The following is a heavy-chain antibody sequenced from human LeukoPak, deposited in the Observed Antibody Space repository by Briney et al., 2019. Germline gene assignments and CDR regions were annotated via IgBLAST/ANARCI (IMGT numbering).Heavy chain of an antibody. CDR1: GFTFSSYA. CDR2: IRYDGSNK. D-gene: IGHD6-6*01. CDR3: AKDRIPLKIAAQAYDY. J-gene: IGHJ4*02. Sequence: GGSLRLSCAASGFTFSSYAMSWVRQAPGKGLEWVAFIRYDGSNKYYADSVKGRFTISRDNSKNTLYLQMNSLRAEDTAVYYCAKDRIPLKIAAQAYDYWGQGTLVTVSS. V-gene: IGHV3-30*02.